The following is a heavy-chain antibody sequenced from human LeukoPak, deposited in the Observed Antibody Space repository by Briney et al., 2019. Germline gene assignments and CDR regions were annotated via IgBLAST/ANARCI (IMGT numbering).Heavy chain of an antibody. D-gene: IGHD2-15*01. CDR2: IYYSGST. CDR3: ARGRSGGSYAFDI. V-gene: IGHV4-59*02. J-gene: IGHJ3*02. CDR1: GGSVSSYY. Sequence: SETLSLTCTVSGGSVSSYYWSWIRQPPGKGLEWIGYIYYSGSTNYNPSLKSRVTISVDTSKNQFSLKLSSVTAADTAVYYCARGRSGGSYAFDIWGQGTMVTVSS.